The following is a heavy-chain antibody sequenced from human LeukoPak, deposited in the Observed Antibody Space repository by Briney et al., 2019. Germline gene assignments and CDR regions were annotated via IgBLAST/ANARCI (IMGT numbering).Heavy chain of an antibody. Sequence: GGSLRLSCAASGFTFSSYGMHWVRQAPGKGLEWVSYSSNSGTTMYYADSVQGRFTISRDNAKNSLYLQMNSLRAEDTAVYYCAREGYGGNNAFDIWGQGTVVTVSS. J-gene: IGHJ3*02. V-gene: IGHV3-48*04. CDR2: SSNSGTTM. D-gene: IGHD4-23*01. CDR1: GFTFSSYG. CDR3: AREGYGGNNAFDI.